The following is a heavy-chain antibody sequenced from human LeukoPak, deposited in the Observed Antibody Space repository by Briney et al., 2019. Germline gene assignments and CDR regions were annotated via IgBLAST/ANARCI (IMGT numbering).Heavy chain of an antibody. V-gene: IGHV3-66*02. CDR1: GFTVSSNY. D-gene: IGHD1-26*01. CDR2: IYSGGST. J-gene: IGHJ6*03. Sequence: GGSLRLSCAASGFTVSSNYMSWVRQAPGKGLEWVSVIYSGGSTYYADSVKGRFTISRDNSKNTLYLQVNSLRAEDTAVYYCARAPRANATTYYYYYMDVWGKGTTVTVSS. CDR3: ARAPRANATTYYYYYMDV.